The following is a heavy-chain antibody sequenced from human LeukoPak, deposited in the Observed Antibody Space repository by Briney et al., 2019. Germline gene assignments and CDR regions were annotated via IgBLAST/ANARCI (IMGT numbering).Heavy chain of an antibody. CDR2: IYYSGST. Sequence: SETLSLPCTVSGGSISSSSYYWGWIRQPPGKGLEWIGSIYYSGSTYYNPSLKSRVTISVDTSKNQFSLKLSSVTAADTAVYYCARLYYYGSGRTGTRNWFDPWGQGNLVTVSS. D-gene: IGHD3-10*01. V-gene: IGHV4-39*01. CDR3: ARLYYYGSGRTGTRNWFDP. J-gene: IGHJ5*02. CDR1: GGSISSSSYY.